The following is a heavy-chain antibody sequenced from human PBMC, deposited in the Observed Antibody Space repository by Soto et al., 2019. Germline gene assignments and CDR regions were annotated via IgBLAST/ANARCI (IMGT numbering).Heavy chain of an antibody. D-gene: IGHD3-16*02. V-gene: IGHV4-4*02. CDR3: AREIVTAGGNNYFDT. J-gene: IGHJ5*01. CDR1: GGTVASSHW. Sequence: SETLSLTXGVSGGTVASSHWWSWVRQSPGRGLEWIGNVYHTGDTNFNPSLQSRVTFSVDKSNNQFSLRLTSVTAADTAVYFCAREIVTAGGNNYFDTWGPETLVTVS. CDR2: VYHTGDT.